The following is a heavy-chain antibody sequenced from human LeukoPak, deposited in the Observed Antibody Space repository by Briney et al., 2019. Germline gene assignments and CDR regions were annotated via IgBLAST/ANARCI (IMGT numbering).Heavy chain of an antibody. Sequence: PSETLSLTCTVSGGSISSYYWSWIRQPPGKGLEGIAYISDIGSINYNTSLKSRVTISLDTTKNQFSLKLSSVTAADTAVYYCAGHHPRNTVDFWGQGTLVTVSS. J-gene: IGHJ4*02. CDR1: GGSISSYY. D-gene: IGHD2-8*02. CDR2: ISDIGSI. CDR3: AGHHPRNTVDF. V-gene: IGHV4-59*08.